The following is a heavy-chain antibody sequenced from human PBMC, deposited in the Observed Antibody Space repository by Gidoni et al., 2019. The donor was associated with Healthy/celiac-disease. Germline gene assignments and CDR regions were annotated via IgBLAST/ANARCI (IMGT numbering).Heavy chain of an antibody. J-gene: IGHJ4*02. CDR3: AKATGGYSGYDKTFDY. CDR2: ISGSGGST. Sequence: EVPLLESGRGLVQPGGSLRLSCAASGSTFSCSAISWVRQAPGKGLEWVSAISGSGGSTYYADSVKGRFTISRDNSKNTLYLQMNSLRAEDTAVYYCAKATGGYSGYDKTFDYWGQGTLVTVSS. V-gene: IGHV3-23*01. D-gene: IGHD5-12*01. CDR1: GSTFSCSA.